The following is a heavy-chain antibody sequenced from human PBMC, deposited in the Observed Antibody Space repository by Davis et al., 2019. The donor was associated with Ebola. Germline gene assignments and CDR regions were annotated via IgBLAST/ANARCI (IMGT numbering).Heavy chain of an antibody. CDR3: ARELLNGGSYTFDY. J-gene: IGHJ4*02. Sequence: SVKVSCKASGGTFSSYAISWVRQAPGQGLEWMGGIIPIFGTANYAQKFQGRVTITADESTSTAYMELSSLRSDDTAVYYCARELLNGGSYTFDYWGQGTLVTVSS. CDR2: IIPIFGTA. CDR1: GGTFSSYA. V-gene: IGHV1-69*13. D-gene: IGHD1-26*01.